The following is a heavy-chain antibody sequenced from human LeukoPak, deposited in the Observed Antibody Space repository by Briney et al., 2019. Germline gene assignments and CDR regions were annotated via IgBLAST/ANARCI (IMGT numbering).Heavy chain of an antibody. CDR1: GGTFSSYA. Sequence: SVKVSCKASGGTFSSYAISWVRQAPGQGLEWMGGIIPIFGTANYAQKFQGRVTITADESTSTAYMELSGLRSEDTAVYYCARGHIVATIDAFDIWGQGTMVTVSS. J-gene: IGHJ3*02. D-gene: IGHD5-12*01. CDR2: IIPIFGTA. V-gene: IGHV1-69*13. CDR3: ARGHIVATIDAFDI.